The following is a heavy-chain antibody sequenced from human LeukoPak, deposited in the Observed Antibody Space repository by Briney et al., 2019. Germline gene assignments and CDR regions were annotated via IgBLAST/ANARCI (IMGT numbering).Heavy chain of an antibody. Sequence: SETLSLTCAVSGASITSSNWWSWVRQPPGKGLEWIGEIYHSGSTNYNPSLKSRVTISVDKSKNQLSLNLSSVTAADTAVYFCARDVLGVFDSWGQGTPVTVSS. D-gene: IGHD3-10*02. CDR2: IYHSGST. V-gene: IGHV4-4*02. CDR3: ARDVLGVFDS. CDR1: GASITSSNW. J-gene: IGHJ5*01.